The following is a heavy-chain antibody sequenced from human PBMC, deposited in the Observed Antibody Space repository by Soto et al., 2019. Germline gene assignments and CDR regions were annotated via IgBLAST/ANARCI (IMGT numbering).Heavy chain of an antibody. Sequence: SETLSLTCAVYGGSFSGYYWSWIRQPPGKGLEWIGEINHSGSTNYNPSLKSRVTISVDTSKNQFSLKLSSVTAADTAVYYFARAGGRKWELRWFDPWGQGTLVTVSS. V-gene: IGHV4-34*01. CDR2: INHSGST. J-gene: IGHJ5*02. CDR3: ARAGGRKWELRWFDP. CDR1: GGSFSGYY. D-gene: IGHD1-26*01.